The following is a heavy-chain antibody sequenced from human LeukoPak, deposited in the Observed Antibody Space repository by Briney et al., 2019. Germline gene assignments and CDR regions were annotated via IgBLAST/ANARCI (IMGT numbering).Heavy chain of an antibody. CDR3: ARATNYVWGSYRYYFDY. V-gene: IGHV1-18*01. CDR1: GYTFTSYG. J-gene: IGHJ4*02. D-gene: IGHD3-16*02. CDR2: ISAYNGNT. Sequence: ASVKVSCKASGYTFTSYGISWVRQAPGQGLEWMRWISAYNGNTNYAQKLQGRVTMTTDTSTSTAYMELGSLRSDDTAVYYCARATNYVWGSYRYYFDYWGQGTLVTVSS.